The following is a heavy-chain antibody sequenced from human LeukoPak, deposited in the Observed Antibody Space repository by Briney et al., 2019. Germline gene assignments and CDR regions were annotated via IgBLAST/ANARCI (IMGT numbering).Heavy chain of an antibody. CDR1: GESITELG. CDR2: LVPENYQT. V-gene: IGHV1-24*01. CDR3: ALASDYYDSSGYYLKI. D-gene: IGHD3-22*01. J-gene: IGHJ3*02. Sequence: ASVKVSCMVSGESITELGMHWVRQSPGKGLEWMGGLVPENYQTIYAQDFQGRVTMTEDTSTDTAYMELSSLRSEDTAIYYCALASDYYDSSGYYLKIWGQGTLVTVS.